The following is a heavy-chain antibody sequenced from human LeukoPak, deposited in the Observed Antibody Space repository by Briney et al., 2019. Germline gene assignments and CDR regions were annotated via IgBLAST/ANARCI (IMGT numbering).Heavy chain of an antibody. CDR3: ARVGGYCTTTSCSYGMDV. V-gene: IGHV1-2*02. CDR2: INPYSGDT. CDR1: GYSFTDYY. Sequence: ASMKVSCTASGYSFTDYYMHWVRQAPGLGLEWMGWINPYSGDTNYAQKFQGRVTMTRDTSISTAYMEVSRLRSDDAAVFYCARVGGYCTTTSCSYGMDVWGQGSTVTVSS. J-gene: IGHJ6*02. D-gene: IGHD2-2*01.